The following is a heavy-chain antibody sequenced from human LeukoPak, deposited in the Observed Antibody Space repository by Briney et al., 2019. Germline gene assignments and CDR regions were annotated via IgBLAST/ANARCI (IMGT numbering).Heavy chain of an antibody. CDR2: INPNSGGT. V-gene: IGHV1-2*02. Sequence: ASVKVSCKAPGYTFTGYYMHWVRQAPGQGLEWMGWINPNSGGTNYAQKFQGRVTMTRDTSISTAYMELSRLRSDDTAVYYCARVIAVAGTLSYWGQGTLVTVSS. D-gene: IGHD6-19*01. J-gene: IGHJ4*02. CDR3: ARVIAVAGTLSY. CDR1: GYTFTGYY.